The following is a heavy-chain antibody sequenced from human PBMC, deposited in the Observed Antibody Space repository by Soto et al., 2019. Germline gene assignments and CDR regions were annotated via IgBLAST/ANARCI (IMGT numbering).Heavy chain of an antibody. CDR3: ARDQAVDTAMVHYYYYGMDV. CDR2: IIPIFGTA. J-gene: IGHJ6*02. V-gene: IGHV1-69*13. D-gene: IGHD5-18*01. Sequence: SVKVSCKASGGTFSSYAISWVRQAPGQGLEWMGGIIPIFGTANYAQKFQGRVTITADESTSTAYMELSSLRSEDTAVYYCARDQAVDTAMVHYYYYGMDVWGQGTTVTVS. CDR1: GGTFSSYA.